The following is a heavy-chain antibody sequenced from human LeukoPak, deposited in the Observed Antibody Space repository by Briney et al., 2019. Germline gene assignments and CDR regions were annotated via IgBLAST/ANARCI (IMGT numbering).Heavy chain of an antibody. J-gene: IGHJ5*02. CDR2: ISAYNGHT. V-gene: IGHV1-18*01. CDR3: ARDQRFGIAAVDSWFDP. D-gene: IGHD6-13*01. CDR1: GYTFSTYG. Sequence: ASVKVSCKASGYTFSTYGINWVRQAPGQGLEWMGWISAYNGHTIYAQMFQGRVTLTTSTSTNTAYMELRSLRSDNTAVYYCARDQRFGIAAVDSWFDPWGQGTLVTVSS.